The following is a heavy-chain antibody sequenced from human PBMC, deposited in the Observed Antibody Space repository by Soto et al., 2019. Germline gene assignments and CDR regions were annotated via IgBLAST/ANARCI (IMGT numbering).Heavy chain of an antibody. V-gene: IGHV4-59*01. D-gene: IGHD4-17*01. CDR1: GGSISSYY. Sequence: QVQLQESGPGLVKPSETLSLTCTVSGGSISSYYWSWIRQPPGKGLEWIGYIYYSGSTNYNPSLKSRVIISVDTSKNQFSLNLSAVPAADTALYYCARRYGASFDYWGQGTLVTVSS. J-gene: IGHJ4*02. CDR2: IYYSGST. CDR3: ARRYGASFDY.